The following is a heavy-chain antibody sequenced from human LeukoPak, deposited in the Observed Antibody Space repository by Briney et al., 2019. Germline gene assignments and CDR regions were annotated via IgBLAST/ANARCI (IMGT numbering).Heavy chain of an antibody. CDR1: GGSISSGGYY. V-gene: IGHV4-61*08. Sequence: SETLSLTCTVSGGSISSGGYYWSWIRQPPGKGLEWIGYIYSSGSTNYNPSLKSRITISVDTSKNQFSLKLSSVTAADTAVYYCARFAYCGGHCWYYFDYWGQGSLVTVSS. J-gene: IGHJ4*02. D-gene: IGHD2-21*02. CDR2: IYSSGST. CDR3: ARFAYCGGHCWYYFDY.